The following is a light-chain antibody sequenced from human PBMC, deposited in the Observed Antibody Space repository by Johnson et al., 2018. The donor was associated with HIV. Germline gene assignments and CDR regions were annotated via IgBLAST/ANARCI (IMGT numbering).Light chain of an antibody. CDR1: SSNIGTNY. J-gene: IGLJ1*01. CDR3: GTWDTSPSAYV. CDR2: ENN. Sequence: QSVLTQPPSVSAAPGQKVTISCSGSSSNIGTNYVSWYQQLPGTAPKLLMFENNQRPSGIPDRFSGSKSGTSATLGITGLQTGDEADYYCGTWDTSPSAYVFGTGTKVTVL. V-gene: IGLV1-51*02.